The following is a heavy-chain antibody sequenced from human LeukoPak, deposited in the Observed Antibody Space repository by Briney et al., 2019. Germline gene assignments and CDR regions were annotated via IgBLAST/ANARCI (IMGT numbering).Heavy chain of an antibody. CDR3: AKTQGSGSYYKD. D-gene: IGHD3-10*01. V-gene: IGHV3-30*18. Sequence: GGSLRLSCAASGFTFSSYGMRWVRQAPGKGLEWVAVISYDGSNKYYADSVKGRFTISRDNSKNTLYLQMNSLRAEDTAVYYCAKTQGSGSYYKDWGQGTLVTVSS. CDR1: GFTFSSYG. CDR2: ISYDGSNK. J-gene: IGHJ4*02.